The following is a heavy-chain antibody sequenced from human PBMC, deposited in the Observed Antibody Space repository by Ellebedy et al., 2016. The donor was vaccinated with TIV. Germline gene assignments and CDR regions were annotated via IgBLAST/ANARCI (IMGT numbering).Heavy chain of an antibody. D-gene: IGHD6-13*01. CDR3: ARGPGYSSSWYSDY. J-gene: IGHJ4*02. Sequence: GESLKISXVASGFSFSTYNMNWVRQAPGKGLEWISYISLDSRTIYNADSVKGRFTISRDNAKSSLFLQMNSLRDEDTAVYYCARGPGYSSSWYSDYWGQGTLVTVSS. CDR1: GFSFSTYN. CDR2: ISLDSRTI. V-gene: IGHV3-48*02.